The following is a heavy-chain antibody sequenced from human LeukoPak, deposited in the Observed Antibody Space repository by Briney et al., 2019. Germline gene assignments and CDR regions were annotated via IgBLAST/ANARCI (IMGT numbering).Heavy chain of an antibody. V-gene: IGHV1-3*04. D-gene: IGHD3-22*01. CDR2: INTGNGNT. CDR1: GYTFTNYA. Sequence: ASVKVSCKASGYTFTNYALHWVRLAPGQRLEWMGWINTGNGNTKYSQKFQGRVTITRATSASTAYMELSSLRSEDTAVYYCAREVPDSSGYYLDYWGQGTLVTVSS. J-gene: IGHJ4*02. CDR3: AREVPDSSGYYLDY.